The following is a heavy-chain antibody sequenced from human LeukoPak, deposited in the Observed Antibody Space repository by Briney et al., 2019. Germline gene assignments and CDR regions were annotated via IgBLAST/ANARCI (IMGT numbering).Heavy chain of an antibody. J-gene: IGHJ4*02. CDR3: ARRHYYNWGSYDF. CDR1: GFMFTTYW. CDR2: VYGGDSDT. D-gene: IGHD3-16*01. Sequence: GKSLKISCQTSGFMFTTYWIGWVRQMPGKGLEWMGLVYGGDSDTTYSPSFQGQVTISVDKSITTAYLQWSSLKASDTAMYYCARRHYYNWGSYDFWGQGTLVTVSS. V-gene: IGHV5-51*01.